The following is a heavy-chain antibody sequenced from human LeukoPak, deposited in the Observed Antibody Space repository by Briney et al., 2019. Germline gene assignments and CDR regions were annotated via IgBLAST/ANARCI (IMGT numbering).Heavy chain of an antibody. Sequence: PSETLSLTCTVSGASISNDFWSWIRQPPGKGLEWIGYIHYSGTTNYNPSLKSRVTISVDTSKNQFSLKLTSVTAADTAVYYCAREQWLVPHYFDYWGQGTLVTVSS. CDR1: GASISNDF. CDR3: AREQWLVPHYFDY. CDR2: IHYSGTT. J-gene: IGHJ4*02. D-gene: IGHD6-19*01. V-gene: IGHV4-59*01.